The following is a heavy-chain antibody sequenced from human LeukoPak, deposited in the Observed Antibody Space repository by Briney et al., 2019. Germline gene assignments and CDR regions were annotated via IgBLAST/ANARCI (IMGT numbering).Heavy chain of an antibody. CDR2: IYYSGST. CDR1: GGSISSYY. Sequence: SETLSLTCTVSGGSISSYYWSWIRQSPGKGLEWIGYIYYSGSTNYNPSLKSRVTISVDTSKNQFSLKLSSVTAADTAVYYCARLITMVRGVIYYGMDVWGQGTTVTVSS. CDR3: ARLITMVRGVIYYGMDV. D-gene: IGHD3-10*01. V-gene: IGHV4-59*08. J-gene: IGHJ6*02.